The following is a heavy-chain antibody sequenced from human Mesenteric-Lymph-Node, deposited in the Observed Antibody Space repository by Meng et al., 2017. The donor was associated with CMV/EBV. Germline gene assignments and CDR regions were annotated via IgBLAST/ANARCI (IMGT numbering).Heavy chain of an antibody. J-gene: IGHJ1*01. CDR3: ARVKVAGTFYFQH. CDR1: GYSFTTYY. CDR2: INPNSGGT. V-gene: IGHV1-2*02. Sequence: SVKVSCKASGYSFTTYYMHWVRQAPGQGLEWMGWINPNSGGTTYAQKFQGRVTMTRDTSISTAYMELSSLRSDDTALYYCARVKVAGTFYFQHWGQGTPVTVSS. D-gene: IGHD6-19*01.